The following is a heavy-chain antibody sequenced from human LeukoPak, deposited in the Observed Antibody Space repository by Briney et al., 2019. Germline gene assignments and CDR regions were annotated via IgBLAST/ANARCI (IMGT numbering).Heavy chain of an antibody. CDR2: IYTSGST. V-gene: IGHV4-4*07. CDR1: GVSINSYY. D-gene: IGHD3-3*01. Sequence: SETLSLTCTVSGVSINSYYWSWLRQPAGKGLEWIGRIYTSGSTNYNPSLKSRVTISVDKSKNQFSLKLSSVTAADTGVYYCARLSRSGYYMDVWGKGTTVTVSS. CDR3: ARLSRSGYYMDV. J-gene: IGHJ6*03.